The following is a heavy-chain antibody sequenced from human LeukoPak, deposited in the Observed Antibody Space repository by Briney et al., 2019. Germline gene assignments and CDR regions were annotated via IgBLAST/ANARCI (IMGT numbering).Heavy chain of an antibody. J-gene: IGHJ6*03. V-gene: IGHV3-64*02. CDR3: ARVKMGATVSDYYYYYMDV. CDR2: ITSNGAYT. CDR1: GFTFSSYT. Sequence: GGSLRLSCAASGFTFSSYTIHWVRQAPGPRLQSDSAITSNGAYTHYADSVKGRLAISRDNSRNAVFLQMGGLRIEDMAVYYCARVKMGATVSDYYYYYMDVWGKGTTVTVSS. D-gene: IGHD1-26*01.